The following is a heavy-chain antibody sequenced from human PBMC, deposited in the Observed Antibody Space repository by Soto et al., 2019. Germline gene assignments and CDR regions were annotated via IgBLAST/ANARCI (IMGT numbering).Heavy chain of an antibody. V-gene: IGHV1-3*01. D-gene: IGHD7-27*01. CDR2: INAGYGNT. J-gene: IGHJ4*02. CDR3: ARDTGDGTFDF. Sequence: ASVKVSCKASGYTFSSYAMHWVRQAPGQRLEWMGWINAGYGNTKSSQKFQDRVTISRDTSASTAYTELTSLRSEDTAVYYCARDTGDGTFDFWGQGTLVTVSS. CDR1: GYTFSSYA.